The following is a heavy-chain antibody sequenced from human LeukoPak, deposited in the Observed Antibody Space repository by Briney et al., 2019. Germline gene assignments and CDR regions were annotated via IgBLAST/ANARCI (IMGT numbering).Heavy chain of an antibody. CDR2: INPSGGST. D-gene: IGHD2-21*02. Sequence: ASVKVSCKASGYTFTSYYMHWVRQAPGQGLEWMGIINPSGGSTSYAQKFQGRVTMTRDMSTNTVYMEPSSLRSEDTAVYYCARGGVVTAHFDYWGQGTLVTVSS. J-gene: IGHJ4*02. CDR1: GYTFTSYY. V-gene: IGHV1-46*01. CDR3: ARGGVVTAHFDY.